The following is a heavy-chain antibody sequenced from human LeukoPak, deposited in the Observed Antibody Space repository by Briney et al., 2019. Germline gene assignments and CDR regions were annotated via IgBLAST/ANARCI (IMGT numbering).Heavy chain of an antibody. CDR1: GGSISGGGYY. J-gene: IGHJ4*02. CDR2: IYYSGST. CDR3: ARDGFGYSYGGFDY. D-gene: IGHD5-18*01. Sequence: PSETLSLTCTVSGGSISGGGYYWSWNRQHPGKGLEWIGYIYYSGSTYYNPSLKSRVTISVDTSKNQFSLKLSSVTAADTAVYYCARDGFGYSYGGFDYWGQGTLVTVSS. V-gene: IGHV4-31*03.